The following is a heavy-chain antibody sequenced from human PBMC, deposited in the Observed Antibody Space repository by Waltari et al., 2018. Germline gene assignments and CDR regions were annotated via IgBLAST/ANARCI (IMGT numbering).Heavy chain of an antibody. D-gene: IGHD1-26*01. J-gene: IGHJ3*02. CDR3: AREFMWGAFDI. Sequence: EVQLVESGGGLVKPGGSLSLSCAASGFTFSSYSINWVRQAPGKVLECVSYISSSSSYIYYADSVKGRFTISRDNAKNSLYLQMNSLRAEDTAVYYCAREFMWGAFDIWGQGTMVTVSS. CDR1: GFTFSSYS. V-gene: IGHV3-21*01. CDR2: ISSSSSYI.